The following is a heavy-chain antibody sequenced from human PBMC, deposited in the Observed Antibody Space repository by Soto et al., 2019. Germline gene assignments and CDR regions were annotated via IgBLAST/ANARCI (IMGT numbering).Heavy chain of an antibody. Sequence: PGGSLRLSCAASGFTFSNYVMSWVRQAPGKGLEWVSSISGSGDNTYYADSVKGRFTISRDNSKNTLFLQMNSLRAEDTAVYYCAKRPLLLAICFDYRGQGTLVTVS. J-gene: IGHJ4*02. CDR2: ISGSGDNT. D-gene: IGHD3-22*01. CDR3: AKRPLLLAICFDY. V-gene: IGHV3-23*01. CDR1: GFTFSNYV.